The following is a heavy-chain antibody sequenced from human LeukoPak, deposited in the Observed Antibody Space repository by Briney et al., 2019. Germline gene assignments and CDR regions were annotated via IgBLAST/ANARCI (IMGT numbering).Heavy chain of an antibody. V-gene: IGHV3-53*01. CDR3: ARDIGGYHDY. CDR1: GFTFSTCP. J-gene: IGHJ4*02. D-gene: IGHD3-22*01. CDR2: IYSGGNT. Sequence: PGGSLRLSCVAFGFTFSTCPMHWVRQAPGKGLEWVSVIYSGGNTYYADSVKGRFSISRDNSKNTLFLQMNSLRAEDTAIYYCARDIGGYHDYWGQGTLVTVSS.